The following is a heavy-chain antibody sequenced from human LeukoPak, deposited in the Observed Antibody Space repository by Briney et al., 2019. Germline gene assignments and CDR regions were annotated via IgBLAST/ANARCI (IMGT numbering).Heavy chain of an antibody. D-gene: IGHD3-22*01. J-gene: IGHJ4*02. V-gene: IGHV3-30*18. CDR2: ISYGGCNK. Sequence: PGGSLRLSCAASGFTFSSYGMHWVRQAPGKELEGVAVISYGGCNKYYADSVKGRFTISRDYSKNTLYLQVNSLRAEDTAVYYCAKEPYYYDSSGLFDYWRQGTLVTVSS. CDR1: GFTFSSYG. CDR3: AKEPYYYDSSGLFDY.